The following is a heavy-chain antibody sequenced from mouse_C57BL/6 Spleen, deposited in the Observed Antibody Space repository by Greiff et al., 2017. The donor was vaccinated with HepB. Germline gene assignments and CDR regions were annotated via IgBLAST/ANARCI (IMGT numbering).Heavy chain of an antibody. V-gene: IGHV14-1*01. J-gene: IGHJ3*01. Sequence: EVQLQQSGAELVRPGASVKLSCTASGFNIKDYYMHWVKQRPEQGLEWIGRIDPEDGDTEYAPKFQGKATMTADTSSNTAYLQLSSLTSEDTAVYYCTTGGIDYGNYWFAYWGQATLVTVSA. D-gene: IGHD2-1*01. CDR3: TTGGIDYGNYWFAY. CDR1: GFNIKDYY. CDR2: IDPEDGDT.